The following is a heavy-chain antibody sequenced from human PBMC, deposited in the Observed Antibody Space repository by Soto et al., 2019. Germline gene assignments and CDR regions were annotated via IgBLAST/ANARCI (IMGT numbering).Heavy chain of an antibody. V-gene: IGHV3-66*04. J-gene: IGHJ4*02. CDR1: GFTVSSNY. CDR2: IYSGGST. Sequence: GGSLRLSCAASGFTVSSNYMSWVRQAPGKGLEWVSVIYSGGSTYFADSVKDRFTISRDNSKNTLYLQMNSLRAEDTAVYYCARQHYYDSSGYYTWNWSQGTPVTVSS. D-gene: IGHD3-22*01. CDR3: ARQHYYDSSGYYTWN.